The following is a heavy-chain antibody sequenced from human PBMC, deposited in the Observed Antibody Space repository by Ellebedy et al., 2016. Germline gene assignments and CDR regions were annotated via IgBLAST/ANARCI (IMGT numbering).Heavy chain of an antibody. Sequence: LSLTCAASGFTFSSYWMHWVRQAPGKGLVWVSRIKTDGSVTTYADSAKGRFTISRDNARNTVYLQMNSLRAEDTAVYYCTRAGAATSGSSLDYWGQGILVTVSS. CDR3: TRAGAATSGSSLDY. V-gene: IGHV3-74*01. CDR2: IKTDGSVT. D-gene: IGHD3-10*01. CDR1: GFTFSSYW. J-gene: IGHJ4*02.